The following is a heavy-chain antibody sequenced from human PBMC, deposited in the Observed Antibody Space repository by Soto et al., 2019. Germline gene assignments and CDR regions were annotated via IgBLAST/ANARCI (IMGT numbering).Heavy chain of an antibody. CDR3: ARGGRFLEWLPNYYYYYMDV. Sequence: QVQLVQSGAEVKKPGASVKVSCKASGYTFTGYYMHWVRQAPGQGLEWMGWINPNSGGTNYAQKFQGWVTMTRDTSISTAYRERSRVRSDDTAVYYCARGGRFLEWLPNYYYYYMDVWGKGTTVTVSS. V-gene: IGHV1-2*04. D-gene: IGHD3-3*01. CDR1: GYTFTGYY. CDR2: INPNSGGT. J-gene: IGHJ6*03.